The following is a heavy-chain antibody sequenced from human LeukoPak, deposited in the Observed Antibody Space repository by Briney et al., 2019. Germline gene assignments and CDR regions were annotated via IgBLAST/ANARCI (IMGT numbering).Heavy chain of an antibody. Sequence: GASVTVSCKASGYRFTSYYMHWVRQAPGQGFEWMGIINPRDGSTTYAQKFQGRVTMTRDTSTSTLYMELISLRSEDTALYYCARDLVLHGAFDIWGQGTMVTVSS. CDR2: INPRDGST. CDR3: ARDLVLHGAFDI. CDR1: GYRFTSYY. J-gene: IGHJ3*02. V-gene: IGHV1-46*01.